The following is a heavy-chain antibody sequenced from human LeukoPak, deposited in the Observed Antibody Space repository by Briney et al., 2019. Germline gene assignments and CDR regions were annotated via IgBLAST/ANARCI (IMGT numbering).Heavy chain of an antibody. J-gene: IGHJ4*02. CDR2: IYYSGST. D-gene: IGHD6-6*01. Sequence: PSETLSLTCTVSGGSISSYYWSWIRQPPGKGLEWIGYIYYSGSTNYNPSLKSRVTISVKTSKNQFSLKLCSVTAADTAVYYCARTRARPRASYFDYWGQGTLVTVPS. CDR1: GGSISSYY. CDR3: ARTRARPRASYFDY. V-gene: IGHV4-59*12.